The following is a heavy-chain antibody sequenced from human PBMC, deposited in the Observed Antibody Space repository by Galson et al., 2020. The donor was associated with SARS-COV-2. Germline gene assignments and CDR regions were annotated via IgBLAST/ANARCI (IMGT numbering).Heavy chain of an antibody. CDR3: AKNVVETRQRKSIDY. J-gene: IGHJ4*02. D-gene: IGHD6-6*01. V-gene: IGHV3-23*01. Sequence: GESLKISCAASGFTFSSYAMSWVRQAPGKGLEWVSAISGSGGSTYYADSVKGRFTISRDNSKNTLYLQMNSLRAEDTAVYYCAKNVVETRQRKSIDYWGQGTLVTVSS. CDR1: GFTFSSYA. CDR2: ISGSGGST.